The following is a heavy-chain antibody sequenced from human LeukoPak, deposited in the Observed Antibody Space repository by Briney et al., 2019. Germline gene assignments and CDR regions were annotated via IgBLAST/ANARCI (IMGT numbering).Heavy chain of an antibody. D-gene: IGHD6-6*01. J-gene: IGHJ5*02. CDR2: IYTSGST. V-gene: IGHV4-4*07. CDR3: ARSSANWFDP. Sequence: SETLSLTCTVSGGPISSYYWSWIRQPAGKGLEWIGRIYTSGSTNYNPSLRSRVAMSVDTSKNQFSLKLSSVTAADTAVYYCARSSANWFDPWGQGTLVTVSS. CDR1: GGPISSYY.